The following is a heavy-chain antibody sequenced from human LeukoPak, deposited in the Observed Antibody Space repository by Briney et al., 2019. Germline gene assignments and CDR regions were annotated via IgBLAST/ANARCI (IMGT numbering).Heavy chain of an antibody. V-gene: IGHV3-23*01. CDR1: GFAFRSYG. Sequence: GGSLRLSCAASGFAFRSYGMSWVRQARGKGLEWVSAISGNGVGTYYADSVKGRFTISRDNSKNTLYLQMNNLRAEDTAVYYCAKDLAWGLDYWGQGTLVTVSS. D-gene: IGHD7-27*01. J-gene: IGHJ4*02. CDR2: ISGNGVGT. CDR3: AKDLAWGLDY.